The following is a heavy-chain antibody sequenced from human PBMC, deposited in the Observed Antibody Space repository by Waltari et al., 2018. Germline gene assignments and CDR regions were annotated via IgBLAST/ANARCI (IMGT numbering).Heavy chain of an antibody. CDR1: GGTFSSYT. J-gene: IGHJ5*02. Sequence: QVQLVQSGAEVKKPGSSVKVSCKASGGTFSSYTIRWVRQAPGQGLEWMGRITPSVGIATDAQKFQGRVTITADKSTSTAYMELSSLGSEDTAVYYCARGIAAANWFDPWGQGTLVTVSS. V-gene: IGHV1-69*02. CDR3: ARGIAAANWFDP. CDR2: ITPSVGIA. D-gene: IGHD6-13*01.